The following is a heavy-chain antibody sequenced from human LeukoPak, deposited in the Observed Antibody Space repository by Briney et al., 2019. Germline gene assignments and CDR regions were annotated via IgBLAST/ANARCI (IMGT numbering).Heavy chain of an antibody. V-gene: IGHV1-2*02. CDR2: INSNSGGT. Sequence: ASVKVSCKASGYTFSDYYIHWVRQAPGQGLEWMGWINSNSGGTKYAQKFQGGVTMTRDTSSSTAYMQLSRLRSDDTAVYYCARAPHYDILTGYRLFDYWGQGTLVTVSS. J-gene: IGHJ4*02. D-gene: IGHD3-9*01. CDR3: ARAPHYDILTGYRLFDY. CDR1: GYTFSDYY.